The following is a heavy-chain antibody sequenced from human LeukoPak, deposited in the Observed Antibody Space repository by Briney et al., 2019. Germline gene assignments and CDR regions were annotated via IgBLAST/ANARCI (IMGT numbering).Heavy chain of an antibody. CDR2: IYTSGST. CDR1: GGSISSYY. J-gene: IGHJ4*02. CDR3: ARGMDSSGYYALDY. Sequence: SETLSLTCTVSGGSISSYYWSWIRQPAGKGLEWIGRIYTSGSTNYNPSLKSRVTMSVDTSKNQYSLKLSSVTAADTAVYYCARGMDSSGYYALDYWGQGTLVTVSS. D-gene: IGHD3-22*01. V-gene: IGHV4-4*07.